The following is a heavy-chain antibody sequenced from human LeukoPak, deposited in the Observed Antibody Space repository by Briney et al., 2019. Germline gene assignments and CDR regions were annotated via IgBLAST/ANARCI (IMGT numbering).Heavy chain of an antibody. CDR2: ISYDGNNK. J-gene: IGHJ4*02. CDR3: ARDQGYYFDY. CDR1: GFTFNSFG. V-gene: IGHV3-30*03. Sequence: GRSLRLSCAASGFTFNSFGMHWVRQAPGKGLEWVAVISYDGNNKYYADSVKGRFTISRDNSKNTLYLQMNSLRAEDTAVYYCARDQGYYFDYWGQGTLVTVSS.